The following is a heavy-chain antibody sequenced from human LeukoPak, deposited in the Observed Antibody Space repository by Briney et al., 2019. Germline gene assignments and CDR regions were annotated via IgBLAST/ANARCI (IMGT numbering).Heavy chain of an antibody. V-gene: IGHV3-33*01. CDR2: IWYDGSNK. CDR1: GFTFSSHG. Sequence: GGSLRLSCAASGFTFSSHGMHWVRQAPGKGLEWVAVIWYDGSNKYYAGSVKGRFTISRDNSKNTLYLQMSSLRAEDTAVYYCARDLSNAYFDYWGQGTLVTVSS. J-gene: IGHJ4*02. D-gene: IGHD3-16*02. CDR3: ARDLSNAYFDY.